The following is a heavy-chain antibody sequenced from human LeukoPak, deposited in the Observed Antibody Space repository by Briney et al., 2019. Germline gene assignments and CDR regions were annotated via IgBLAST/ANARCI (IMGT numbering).Heavy chain of an antibody. CDR3: ARGHSNYGDYFDY. D-gene: IGHD4-11*01. J-gene: IGHJ4*02. V-gene: IGHV3-21*01. Sequence: PGGSLRLSCAASGFTFSTFAMIWVRQPPGKGLEWVSSISSSSIYIYYADSVKGRFTISRDNAKSSLSLQMNSLRAEDTAVYYCARGHSNYGDYFDYWGQGTLVTVSS. CDR1: GFTFSTFA. CDR2: ISSSSIYI.